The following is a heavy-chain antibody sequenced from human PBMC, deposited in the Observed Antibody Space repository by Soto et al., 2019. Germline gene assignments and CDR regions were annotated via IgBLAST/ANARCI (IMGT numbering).Heavy chain of an antibody. CDR1: GFTFSSYA. J-gene: IGHJ6*02. Sequence: GESLKISCAASGFTFSSYAMHWVRQAPGKGLEWVAVISYDGSNKYYADSVKGRFTISRDNSKNTLYLQMNSLRAEDTAVYYCARDYLEMATILVYYYYGMDVWGQGTTVTVSS. CDR2: ISYDGSNK. CDR3: ARDYLEMATILVYYYYGMDV. D-gene: IGHD5-12*01. V-gene: IGHV3-30-3*01.